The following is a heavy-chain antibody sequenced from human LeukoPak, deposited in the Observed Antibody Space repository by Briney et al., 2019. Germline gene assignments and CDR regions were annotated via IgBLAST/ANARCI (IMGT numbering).Heavy chain of an antibody. CDR2: IYTSGST. V-gene: IGHV4-4*07. CDR3: ATRSAYYYDSSGYDY. Sequence: PSETLSLTCAVSGGSISSYYWSWIRQPAGKGLEWIGRIYTSGSTNYNPSLKSRVTMSVDTSKNQFSLKLSSVTAADTAVYYCATRSAYYYDSSGYDYWGQGTLVTVSS. D-gene: IGHD3-22*01. CDR1: GGSISSYY. J-gene: IGHJ4*02.